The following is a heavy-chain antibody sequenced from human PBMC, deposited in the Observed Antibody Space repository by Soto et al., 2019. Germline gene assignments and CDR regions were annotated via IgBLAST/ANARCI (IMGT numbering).Heavy chain of an antibody. CDR1: GGSISSYY. Sequence: SETLSLTCTVSGGSISSYYWSWIRQPPGKGLEWIGYIYYSGSTNYNPSLKSRVTISVDTSKNQFSLKLSSVTAADTAVYYCARLSWYDVQSLFDPWGQGTLVTVSS. J-gene: IGHJ5*02. CDR2: IYYSGST. CDR3: ARLSWYDVQSLFDP. V-gene: IGHV4-59*08. D-gene: IGHD6-13*01.